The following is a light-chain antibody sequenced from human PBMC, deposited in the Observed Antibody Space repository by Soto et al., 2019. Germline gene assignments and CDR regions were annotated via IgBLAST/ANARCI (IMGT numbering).Light chain of an antibody. Sequence: QSALTQPRSVSGSPGQSVTISCTGTSSDFGGYNYVSWYQQHPGKAPKLMIYDVSERPSGVPDRFSGSKSGNTASLTISGLQAEDEADYYCSSYTSSSSLVFGGGTKLTVL. CDR1: SSDFGGYNY. V-gene: IGLV2-11*01. CDR3: SSYTSSSSLV. J-gene: IGLJ3*02. CDR2: DVS.